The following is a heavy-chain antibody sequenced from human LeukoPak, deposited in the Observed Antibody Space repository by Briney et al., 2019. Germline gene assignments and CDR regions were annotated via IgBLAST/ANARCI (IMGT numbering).Heavy chain of an antibody. D-gene: IGHD4-17*01. V-gene: IGHV3-21*06. CDR2: ISSGGSYI. CDR3: AREEYGDSHAFDI. CDR1: GFTFSSYN. Sequence: GGSLRLSCVASGFTFSSYNMNWVRQAPGKGLEWVSSISSGGSYIYYADSVKGRFTISRDIAKSSLYLQMNSLRAEDTAVYYCAREEYGDSHAFDIWGQGTMVTVSS. J-gene: IGHJ3*02.